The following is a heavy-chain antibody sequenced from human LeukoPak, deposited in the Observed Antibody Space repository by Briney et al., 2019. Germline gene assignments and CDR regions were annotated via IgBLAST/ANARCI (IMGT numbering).Heavy chain of an antibody. J-gene: IGHJ4*02. CDR3: AKSTWSTNYFDY. CDR2: ISSSSSYI. Sequence: GGSLRLSCAASGFTFSSYSMNWVRQAPGKGLEWVSSISSSSSYIYYADSVKGRFTISRDNAKNSLYLQMNSLRAEDSAVYYCAKSTWSTNYFDYWGRGTLVTVSS. V-gene: IGHV3-21*01. CDR1: GFTFSSYS. D-gene: IGHD5/OR15-5a*01.